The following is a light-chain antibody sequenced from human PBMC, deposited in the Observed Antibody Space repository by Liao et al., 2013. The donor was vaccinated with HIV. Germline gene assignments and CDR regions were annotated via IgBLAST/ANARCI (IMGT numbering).Light chain of an antibody. CDR1: NIGSKS. CDR2: YDS. J-gene: IGLJ2*01. V-gene: IGLV3-21*04. Sequence: SYVLTQPPSVSVAPGKTARITCGGNNIGSKSVHWYQQKPGQAPVLVIYYDSDRPSGIPERFSGSNSGNTATLTISRVEAGDEADYYCQVWDSSSDHWCFGGGTKLTVL. CDR3: QVWDSSSDHWC.